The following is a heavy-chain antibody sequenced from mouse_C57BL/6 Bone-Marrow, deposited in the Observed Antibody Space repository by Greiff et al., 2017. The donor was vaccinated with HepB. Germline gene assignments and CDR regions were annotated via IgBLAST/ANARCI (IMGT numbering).Heavy chain of an antibody. CDR1: GYTFTSYW. V-gene: IGHV1-52*01. Sequence: QVQLQQPGAELVRPGSSVKLSCKASGYTFTSYWMHWVKQRPIQGLEWIGNIDPSDSETHYNQKFKDKATLTVDKSSSTAYMQLSSLTSEDSAVYYCARHHYYGSSYWYFDVWGTGTTVTVSS. CDR2: IDPSDSET. D-gene: IGHD1-1*01. J-gene: IGHJ1*03. CDR3: ARHHYYGSSYWYFDV.